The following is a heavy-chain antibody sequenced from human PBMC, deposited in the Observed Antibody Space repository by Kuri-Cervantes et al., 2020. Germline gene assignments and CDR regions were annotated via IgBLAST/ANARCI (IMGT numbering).Heavy chain of an antibody. CDR2: ICYSGST. V-gene: IGHV4-61*01. CDR3: ARTVDSSGYYFNWFDP. J-gene: IGHJ5*02. D-gene: IGHD3-22*01. Sequence: SETLSLTCTVSGGSISSSSYYWSWIRQPPGKGLEWIGYICYSGSTNYNPSLKSRVTISVDTSKNQFSLKLSSVTAADTAVYYCARTVDSSGYYFNWFDPWGQGTLVTVSS. CDR1: GGSISSSSYY.